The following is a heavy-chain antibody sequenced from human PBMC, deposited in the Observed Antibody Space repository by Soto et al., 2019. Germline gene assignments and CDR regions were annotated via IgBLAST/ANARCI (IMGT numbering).Heavy chain of an antibody. Sequence: GGSLRLSCAASGFTVSSSYMSWVRQAPGKGLEWVSDIYSGGSTYYADSVKGRFTISRDNSKNTLYLQMNSLRAEDTAVYYCARVGDFWSGYSSGFDPWGQGPLVTVS. V-gene: IGHV3-53*01. J-gene: IGHJ5*02. CDR1: GFTVSSSY. CDR3: ARVGDFWSGYSSGFDP. CDR2: IYSGGST. D-gene: IGHD3-3*01.